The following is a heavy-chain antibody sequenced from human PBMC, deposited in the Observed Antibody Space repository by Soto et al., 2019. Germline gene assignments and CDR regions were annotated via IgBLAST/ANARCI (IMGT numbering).Heavy chain of an antibody. V-gene: IGHV4-61*01. CDR2: IYYSGST. J-gene: IGHJ5*02. D-gene: IGHD2-2*01. Sequence: QVQLQESGPGLVKPSETLSLTCTVSGGSVSSGSYYWSWIRQPPGKGLEWIGYIYYSGSTNYNPSLKSRVTISVDTSKNQFSLKLSSVTAADTAVYYCARDFVGEDIVVVPAAMGWFDPWGQVTLVTVSS. CDR3: ARDFVGEDIVVVPAAMGWFDP. CDR1: GGSVSSGSYY.